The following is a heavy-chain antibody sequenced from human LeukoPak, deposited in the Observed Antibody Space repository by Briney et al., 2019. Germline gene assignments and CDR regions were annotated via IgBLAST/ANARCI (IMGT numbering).Heavy chain of an antibody. Sequence: GGSLRLSCSASGFTVSSYYMSWVRQAPGKGLERTSVISSRSSTYYADSVKGRFTISRDTSKNTVNLQMNSLRAGDTAVYYSARDHVVPTDGMDVRGQGTTVTVPS. J-gene: IGHJ6*02. CDR3: ARDHVVPTDGMDV. CDR1: GFTVSSYY. V-gene: IGHV3-66*01. D-gene: IGHD3-10*02. CDR2: ISSRSST.